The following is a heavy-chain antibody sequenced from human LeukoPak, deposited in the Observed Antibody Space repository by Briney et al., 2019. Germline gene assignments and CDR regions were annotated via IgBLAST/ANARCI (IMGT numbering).Heavy chain of an antibody. CDR1: GGTFSSYA. D-gene: IGHD6-19*01. Sequence: SVKVSCKASGGTFSSYAISWVRQAPGQGLEWMGRIIPILGIANYAQKFQGRVTITADKSTSTAYMELSSLRSEDTAVYYCASGVYSSGWYYFDYWGQGTLATVSS. CDR3: ASGVYSSGWYYFDY. J-gene: IGHJ4*02. CDR2: IIPILGIA. V-gene: IGHV1-69*04.